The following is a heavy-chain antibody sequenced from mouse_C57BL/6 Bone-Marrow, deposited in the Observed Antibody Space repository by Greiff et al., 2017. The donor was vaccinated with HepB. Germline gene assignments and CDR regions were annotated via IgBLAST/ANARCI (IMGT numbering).Heavy chain of an antibody. V-gene: IGHV1-80*01. D-gene: IGHD1-1*01. CDR2: IYPGDGDT. CDR3: ARRITTVPYGWYFDV. Sequence: VQLQQSGAELVKPGASVKISCKASGYAFSSYWMNWVKQRPGKGLEWIGQIYPGDGDTNYNGKFKGKATLTADKSSSTAYMQLSSLTSEDSAVYFCARRITTVPYGWYFDVWGTGTTVTVSS. J-gene: IGHJ1*03. CDR1: GYAFSSYW.